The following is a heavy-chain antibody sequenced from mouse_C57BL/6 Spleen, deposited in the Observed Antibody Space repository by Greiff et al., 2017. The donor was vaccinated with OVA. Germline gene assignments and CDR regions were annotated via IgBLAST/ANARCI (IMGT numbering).Heavy chain of an antibody. CDR3: ARDGYYAMDY. CDR2: ISSGSSTI. J-gene: IGHJ4*01. D-gene: IGHD2-3*01. Sequence: EVQRVESGGGLVKPGGSLKLSCAASGFTFSDYGMHWVRQAPEKGLEWVAYISSGSSTIYYADKVKGRFTISRDNAKTTLFLQMTSLRSEDTAMYYCARDGYYAMDYWGQGTSVTVSS. V-gene: IGHV5-17*01. CDR1: GFTFSDYG.